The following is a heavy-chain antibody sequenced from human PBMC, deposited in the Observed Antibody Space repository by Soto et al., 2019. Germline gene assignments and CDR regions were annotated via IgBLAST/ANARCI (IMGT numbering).Heavy chain of an antibody. Sequence: PGGSLRLSCAASGFTFSSYWMHWVRQAPGKGLVWVSRVYTDGSRTSYADSVKGRFTISRDNAENTLYLQMNSLRAEDTAVYYCARGAGDYYYMDVWGKGTTVTVSS. CDR1: GFTFSSYW. D-gene: IGHD3-16*01. CDR2: VYTDGSRT. V-gene: IGHV3-74*01. CDR3: ARGAGDYYYMDV. J-gene: IGHJ6*03.